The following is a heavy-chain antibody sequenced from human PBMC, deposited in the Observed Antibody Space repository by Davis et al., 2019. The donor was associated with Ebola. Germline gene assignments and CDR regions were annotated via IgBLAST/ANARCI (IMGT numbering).Heavy chain of an antibody. CDR2: IYYSGST. V-gene: IGHV4-39*01. CDR3: ARGDFYDFWNNWFDP. D-gene: IGHD3-3*01. Sequence: SETLSLTCAVYGGSFSSYYWGWIRQPPGKGLEWIGSIYYSGSTYYNPSLKSRVTISVDTSKNQFSLKLSSVTAADTAVYYCARGDFYDFWNNWFDPWGQGTLVTVSS. CDR1: GGSFSSYY. J-gene: IGHJ5*02.